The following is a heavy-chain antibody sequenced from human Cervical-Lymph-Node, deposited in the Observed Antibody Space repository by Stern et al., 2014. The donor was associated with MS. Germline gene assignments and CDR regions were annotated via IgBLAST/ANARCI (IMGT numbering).Heavy chain of an antibody. V-gene: IGHV4-31*03. CDR1: GGSISRGGYY. CDR3: ARVSYDFWSGYFPFDY. J-gene: IGHJ4*02. CDR2: IYDSGST. Sequence: VQLQESGPGLVKPSQTLSLTCTVSGGSISRGGYYWSWIRQHPGKGLVWLGYIYDSGSTYYIPYLKSRVTISVDTSKNQFSLKLSSVTAADTAVYYCARVSYDFWSGYFPFDYWGQGTLVTVSS. D-gene: IGHD3-3*01.